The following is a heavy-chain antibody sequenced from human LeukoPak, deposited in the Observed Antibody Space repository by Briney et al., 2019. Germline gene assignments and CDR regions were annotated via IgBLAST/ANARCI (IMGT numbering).Heavy chain of an antibody. Sequence: GGSLRLSCAASGFTFSRYSKKWVRQAPGKGLEWVSFIGSSISYISYADSVKGRFTISRDNAKNSLYLQMNSLRAEDPAVYYCAREGYYSGMDVWGQGTTVTVSS. V-gene: IGHV3-21*01. J-gene: IGHJ6*02. CDR2: IGSSISYI. CDR1: GFTFSRYS. CDR3: AREGYYSGMDV.